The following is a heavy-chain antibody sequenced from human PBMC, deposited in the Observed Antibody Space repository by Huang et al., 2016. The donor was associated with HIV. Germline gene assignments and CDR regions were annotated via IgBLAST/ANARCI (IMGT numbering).Heavy chain of an antibody. CDR2: IYATGTT. V-gene: IGHV4-61*09. CDR3: ARATYRDFEYSFDF. J-gene: IGHJ4*02. D-gene: IGHD2-21*01. Sequence: QVQLQESGPGLVKPSQTLSLICSVSGDSITSSMKYYWPWVRQPAGQGLEYVGLIYATGTTYYNPSLKTRVSISLDTSKNQFSLRLTSMTAADTAVYYCARATYRDFEYSFDFWGQGILVTVSS. CDR1: GDSITSSMKYY.